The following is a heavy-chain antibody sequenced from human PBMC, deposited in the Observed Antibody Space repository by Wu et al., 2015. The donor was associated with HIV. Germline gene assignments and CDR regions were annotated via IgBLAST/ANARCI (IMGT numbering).Heavy chain of an antibody. CDR3: ARVSIAAAGTAWFDY. Sequence: QVQLVQSGAEVKKPGASVKVSCKASGYKFTSYGISWVRQAPGQGLEWMGWISAYNGNTNYAQKVQGRVTITADESTSTAYMELSSLRSEDTAVYYCARVSIAAAGTAWFDYWGQGTLVTVSS. V-gene: IGHV1-18*01. CDR1: GYKFTSYG. CDR2: ISAYNGNT. J-gene: IGHJ4*02. D-gene: IGHD6-13*01.